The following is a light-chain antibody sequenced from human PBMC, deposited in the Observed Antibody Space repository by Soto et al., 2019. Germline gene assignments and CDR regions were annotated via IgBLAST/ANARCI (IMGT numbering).Light chain of an antibody. CDR3: QHYNNSPPLFT. Sequence: EIVMTQSPATLSVSPGERATLSCRASQSVSSTLAWYQQKPGQAPRLLIYGASTRATGIPARFSGSGSGTEFTLTISSLQSEDFAVYYCQHYNNSPPLFTFGQGTKLEI. V-gene: IGKV3-15*01. J-gene: IGKJ2*01. CDR2: GAS. CDR1: QSVSST.